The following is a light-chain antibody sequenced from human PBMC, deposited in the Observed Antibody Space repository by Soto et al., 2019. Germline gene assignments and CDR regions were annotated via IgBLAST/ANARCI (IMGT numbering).Light chain of an antibody. Sequence: ETVLTQSPATLSLSPGERATLSCRASQSISRDLAWYQQKPGQPPRLLICDVSNRATGVPARFSGSGSGTDFTLTISSLEPEDFAVYYCQQCNNWPLTFGQGTKVEIK. CDR1: QSISRD. J-gene: IGKJ1*01. CDR2: DVS. CDR3: QQCNNWPLT. V-gene: IGKV3-11*01.